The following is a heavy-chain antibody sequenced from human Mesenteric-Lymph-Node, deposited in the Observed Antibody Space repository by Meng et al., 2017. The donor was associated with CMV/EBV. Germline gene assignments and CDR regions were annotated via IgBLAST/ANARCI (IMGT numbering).Heavy chain of an antibody. J-gene: IGHJ4*02. CDR3: ARIRGSSVVDY. D-gene: IGHD6-6*01. V-gene: IGHV4-59*01. Sequence: SETLSLTCTVPGGSISSYYWSWIRQPPGKGLEWIGCIYHSGSTNYNPSLKSRVTVSIDTSKKQFSLKLSSVTAADTAVYYCARIRGSSVVDYWGQGTLVTVSS. CDR2: IYHSGST. CDR1: GGSISSYY.